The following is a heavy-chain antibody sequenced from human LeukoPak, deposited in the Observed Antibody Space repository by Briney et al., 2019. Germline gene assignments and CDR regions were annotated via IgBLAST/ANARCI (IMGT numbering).Heavy chain of an antibody. CDR2: IYSGNSDT. D-gene: IGHD3-10*01. CDR3: ARAIPGTYYFDY. V-gene: IGHV5-51*01. J-gene: IGHJ4*02. CDR1: GYGSTNYW. Sequence: GESLKISCKGSGYGSTNYWFGWVRQLPGKGLGWMGLIYSGNSDTRYSPSFQGQVTVSADKSINTVYLQWSSLKASDSAIYFCARAIPGTYYFDYWGQGTLVAVSS.